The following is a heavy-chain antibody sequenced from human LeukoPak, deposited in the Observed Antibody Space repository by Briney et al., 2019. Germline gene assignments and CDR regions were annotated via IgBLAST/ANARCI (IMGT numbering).Heavy chain of an antibody. D-gene: IGHD6-6*01. V-gene: IGHV4-61*01. Sequence: SETLSLTCTVSGGSISSSSYYWSWIRQPPGKGLEWIGYVYHSGSTNYNPSLKSRITISADTSKNQFSLKLNSVTAADTAIYYCARTFSSSWTPYYFDYWGQGILVTVSS. CDR2: VYHSGST. CDR1: GGSISSSSYY. J-gene: IGHJ4*02. CDR3: ARTFSSSWTPYYFDY.